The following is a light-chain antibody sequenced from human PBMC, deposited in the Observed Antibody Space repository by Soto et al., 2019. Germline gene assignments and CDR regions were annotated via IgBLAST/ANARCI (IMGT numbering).Light chain of an antibody. CDR3: QQYYGSPGIT. J-gene: IGKJ5*01. V-gene: IGKV3-20*01. Sequence: SPCTMSLSPGERATLSCGASQSVSSSYLAWYQQKPGQAPRLLIYGASSRATDIPDRFSGSGSGTDFTLTISRLEPEDFAVYYCQQYYGSPGITFGQGKRLEI. CDR2: GAS. CDR1: QSVSSSY.